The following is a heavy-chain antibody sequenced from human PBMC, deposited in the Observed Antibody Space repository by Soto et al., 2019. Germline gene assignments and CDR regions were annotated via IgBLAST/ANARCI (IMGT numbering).Heavy chain of an antibody. V-gene: IGHV4-61*01. CDR3: ARRVGPTPPTD. CDR1: GTSVSSNSNH. J-gene: IGHJ4*02. CDR2: IYYDGTT. Sequence: SETLSLSCTVSGTSVSSNSNHWSWVRQPPGKGLEWIGYIYYDGTTNYNPSLKNRVTISLDTSKNQFSLKVTSVTAVDTAVYYCARRVGPTPPTDWGQGTLVTVSS. D-gene: IGHD1-26*01.